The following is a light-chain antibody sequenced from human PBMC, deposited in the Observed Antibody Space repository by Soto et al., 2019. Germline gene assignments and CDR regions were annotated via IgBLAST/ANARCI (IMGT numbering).Light chain of an antibody. CDR2: DVS. J-gene: IGLJ1*01. Sequence: QSALTQPRSVSGSPGQSVTISCTGTSSDVGAYDYVSWYQHHPGKAPKFMIYDVSKRPSGVPDRFSGSKSGNTASLTISGLQAEDEADYYCCSYAGSYTGVFGTGTKLTGL. CDR3: CSYAGSYTGV. CDR1: SSDVGAYDY. V-gene: IGLV2-11*01.